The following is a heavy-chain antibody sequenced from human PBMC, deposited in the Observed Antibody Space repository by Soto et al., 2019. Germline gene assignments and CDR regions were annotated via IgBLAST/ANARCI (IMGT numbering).Heavy chain of an antibody. J-gene: IGHJ4*02. Sequence: ASVKVSCKASGYTFTSYGISWVRQAPGQGLEWMGWISAYNGNTNYAQKLQGRVTMTTDTSTSTAYMELRSLRSDDTAVYYCARDLEDYYYDSSGYFGYWGQGTLVTVSS. CDR3: ARDLEDYYYDSSGYFGY. V-gene: IGHV1-18*04. CDR1: GYTFTSYG. CDR2: ISAYNGNT. D-gene: IGHD3-22*01.